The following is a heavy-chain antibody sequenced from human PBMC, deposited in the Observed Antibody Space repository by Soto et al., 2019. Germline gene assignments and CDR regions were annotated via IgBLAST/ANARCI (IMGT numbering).Heavy chain of an antibody. CDR2: NRARTGST. CDR3: ATDGANYYDSSSTVDDY. D-gene: IGHD3-22*01. J-gene: IGHJ4*02. V-gene: IGHV1-18*01. CDR1: GYSLNNNA. Sequence: QVQLLQSGAEVKKPGASVKVSCKASGYSLNNNAISWVRQAPGQGLEWMGWNRARTGSTKYAQKFQGRVSMTTDTSTKTADMELRSLRPDDTAVYYCATDGANYYDSSSTVDDYWGQRTLVTVAS.